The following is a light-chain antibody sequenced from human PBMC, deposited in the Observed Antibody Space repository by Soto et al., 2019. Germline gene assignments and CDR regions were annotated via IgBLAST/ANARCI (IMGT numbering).Light chain of an antibody. CDR3: SSYTSSSTLL. CDR1: SSDVGGYNY. J-gene: IGLJ2*01. CDR2: DAS. V-gene: IGLV2-14*03. Sequence: QSALTQPASVSGSPGQSITISCIGTSSDVGGYNYVAWYQHHPGKAPKLMIYDASNRPSGVSNRFSGPKSGNTASLTISGLQPEDEADYYCSSYTSSSTLLFGGGTKLTVL.